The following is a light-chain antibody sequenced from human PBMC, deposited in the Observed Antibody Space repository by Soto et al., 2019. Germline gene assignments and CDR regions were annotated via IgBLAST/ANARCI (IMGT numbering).Light chain of an antibody. CDR3: QQYGRTPGT. Sequence: EIVLTQSPGTLSLSPGERATLSCRASQSVSSTHLAWYHQKPGQAPRLLIYGASNRATGIPDRFSGSGSGTDFTLTISRLEPEDFAVYYCQQYGRTPGTFGQGTEVEIK. V-gene: IGKV3-20*01. CDR2: GAS. J-gene: IGKJ1*01. CDR1: QSVSSTH.